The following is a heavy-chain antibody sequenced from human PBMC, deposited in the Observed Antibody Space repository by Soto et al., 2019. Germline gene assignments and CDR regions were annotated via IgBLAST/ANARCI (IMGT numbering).Heavy chain of an antibody. J-gene: IGHJ4*02. D-gene: IGHD3-10*01. CDR3: AKDLFTMVRVVLDY. V-gene: IGHV3-23*01. Sequence: PSETLSLSCAASGFTFSSYAMSWVRQAPGKGLEWVSAISGSGGSTYYAVFLKGRFIISRDITKNMLYLHMNSLRAEDMAVYSCAKDLFTMVRVVLDYWGQGTVLTVSS. CDR2: ISGSGGST. CDR1: GFTFSSYA.